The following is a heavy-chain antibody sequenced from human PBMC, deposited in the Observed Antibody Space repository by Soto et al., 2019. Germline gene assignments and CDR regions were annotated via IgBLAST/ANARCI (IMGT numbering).Heavy chain of an antibody. D-gene: IGHD3-10*01. J-gene: IGHJ4*02. CDR2: IRSKANSYAT. V-gene: IGHV3-73*01. CDR3: TMLRMVYGSGSYYSDFDY. CDR1: GFTFSGSA. Sequence: GGSLRLSCAASGFTFSGSAMHWVRQASGKGLEWVGRIRSKANSYATAYAASVKGRFTISRDDSKNTAYLQMNSLKTEDTAVYYCTMLRMVYGSGSYYSDFDYWGQGTLVTVSS.